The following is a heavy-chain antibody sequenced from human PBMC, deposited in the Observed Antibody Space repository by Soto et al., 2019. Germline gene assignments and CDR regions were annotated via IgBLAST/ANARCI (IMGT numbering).Heavy chain of an antibody. Sequence: TGGSLRLSCAASGFTFSSYEMNWVRQAPGKGLGWVSYISSSGSTIYYADSVKGRFTISRDNAKNSLYLQMNSLRAEDTAVYYCAKYYYGSGSYRYYYYYYGMDVWGQGTTVTVSS. D-gene: IGHD3-10*01. J-gene: IGHJ6*02. CDR2: ISSSGSTI. CDR1: GFTFSSYE. CDR3: AKYYYGSGSYRYYYYYYGMDV. V-gene: IGHV3-48*03.